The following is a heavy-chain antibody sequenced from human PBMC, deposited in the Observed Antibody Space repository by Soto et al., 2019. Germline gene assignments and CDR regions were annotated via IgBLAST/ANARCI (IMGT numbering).Heavy chain of an antibody. CDR2: INHSGST. CDR3: ARGQTVVTVYYFDY. D-gene: IGHD2-15*01. CDR1: GGSFSGYY. V-gene: IGHV4-34*01. Sequence: QVQLQQWGAGLLKPSETLSLTCAVYGGSFSGYYWSWIRQPPGKGLEGIGEINHSGSTNYNPSLKSRVNISVDTSKNQVSLKLSSVTAADTAVYYCARGQTVVTVYYFDYWGQGTLVTVSS. J-gene: IGHJ4*02.